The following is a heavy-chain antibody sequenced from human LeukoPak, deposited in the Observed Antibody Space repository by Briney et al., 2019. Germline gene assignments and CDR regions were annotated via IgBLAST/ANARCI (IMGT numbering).Heavy chain of an antibody. CDR1: GGTFSSYA. Sequence: GASVKVSCKASGGTFSSYAISWVRQAPGQGLEWMGGIIPIFGTANYAQKFQGRVTITADESTSTAYMELSSLRSEDTAVYYCASSPPITMITDLGYYYYMDVWGKGTTVTISS. CDR3: ASSPPITMITDLGYYYYMDV. CDR2: IIPIFGTA. V-gene: IGHV1-69*13. D-gene: IGHD3-22*01. J-gene: IGHJ6*03.